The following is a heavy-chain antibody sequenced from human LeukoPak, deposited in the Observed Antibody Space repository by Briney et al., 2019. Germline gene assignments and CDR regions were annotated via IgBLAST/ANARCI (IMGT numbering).Heavy chain of an antibody. CDR3: TTRITMVRGVIIHDY. J-gene: IGHJ4*02. V-gene: IGHV3-49*03. CDR2: IRSKAYGGTT. D-gene: IGHD3-10*01. CDR1: GFTFGDYA. Sequence: GGSLRLSCTASGFTFGDYAMSWFRQAPGKGLDWVGFIRSKAYGGTTEYAASVKGRFTISRDDSKSIAYLQMNSLKTEDTAVYYCTTRITMVRGVIIHDYWGQGTLVTVSS.